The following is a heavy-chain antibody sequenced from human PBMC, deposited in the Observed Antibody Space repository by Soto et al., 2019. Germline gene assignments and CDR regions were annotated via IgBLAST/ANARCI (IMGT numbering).Heavy chain of an antibody. J-gene: IGHJ6*02. CDR1: GFTFSSYA. V-gene: IGHV3-23*01. CDR3: ANLTRVFWSGYYRGPSPNQHYGMAV. CDR2: ISGSGGST. D-gene: IGHD3-3*01. Sequence: GGSLRLSCAASGFTFSSYAMSWVRQAPGKGLEWVSAISGSGGSTYYADSVKGRFTISRDNSKNTLYLQMNSLRAEDTAVYYCANLTRVFWSGYYRGPSPNQHYGMAVWGQGTTFTVSS.